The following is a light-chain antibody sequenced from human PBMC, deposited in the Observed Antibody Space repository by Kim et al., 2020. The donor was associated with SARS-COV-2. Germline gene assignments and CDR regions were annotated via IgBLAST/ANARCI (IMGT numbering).Light chain of an antibody. V-gene: IGKV3-15*01. CDR3: QQSNDWPPLT. Sequence: APGERATRSCRARQTINNKLVWYQHTPGQATILLRYDATTRATGVPARFIGSGSETDFTLTISSLQSEDFAVYYCQQSNDWPPLTFGQGTKVDIK. J-gene: IGKJ1*01. CDR1: QTINNK. CDR2: DAT.